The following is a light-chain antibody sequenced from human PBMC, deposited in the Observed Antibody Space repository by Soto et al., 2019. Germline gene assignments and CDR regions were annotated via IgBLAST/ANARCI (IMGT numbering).Light chain of an antibody. CDR1: QSVGSN. J-gene: IGKJ4*01. V-gene: IGKV3-15*01. CDR2: DAS. Sequence: EIVMTQSPATLSVSPGERVTLCCRARQSVGSNLAWYQQTPGQAPRVVIYDASTRATVIPARFSGSGSGTEFTLTISSLQSEDFAVYYCQQYDTWPLTFGGGTKVEI. CDR3: QQYDTWPLT.